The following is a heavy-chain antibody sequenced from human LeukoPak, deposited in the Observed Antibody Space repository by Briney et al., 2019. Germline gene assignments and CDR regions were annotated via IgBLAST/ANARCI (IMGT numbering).Heavy chain of an antibody. D-gene: IGHD3-10*01. V-gene: IGHV4-39*01. J-gene: IGHJ4*02. CDR2: IYYSGST. Sequence: SETLSLTCTVSGGSISSSSYYWGWIRQPPGKGLEWIGSIYYSGSTYYNPSLKSRVTISVDTSKNQFSLKLSSVTAADTAVYYCARMVRGVIIGYWGQGTLVTVSS. CDR1: GGSISSSSYY. CDR3: ARMVRGVIIGY.